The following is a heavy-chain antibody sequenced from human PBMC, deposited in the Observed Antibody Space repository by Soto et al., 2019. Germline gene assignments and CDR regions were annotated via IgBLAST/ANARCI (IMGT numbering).Heavy chain of an antibody. CDR3: ARRYCRGGSCPWAFDI. V-gene: IGHV3-23*01. CDR1: GFIFRSYA. J-gene: IGHJ3*02. CDR2: ISGSGGST. D-gene: IGHD2-15*01. Sequence: EVQLLESGGGLVQPGGSLRLSCAASGFIFRSYAMSWVRQAPGQGLEWVSVISGSGGSTYYADSVKGRFTISRDNSKNTLYLKMNSLRAEDTAVYYCARRYCRGGSCPWAFDIWGQGTMVTVSS.